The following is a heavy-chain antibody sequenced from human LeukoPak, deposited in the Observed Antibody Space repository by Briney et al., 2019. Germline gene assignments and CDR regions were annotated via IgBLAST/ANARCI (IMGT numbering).Heavy chain of an antibody. J-gene: IGHJ2*01. CDR2: IIPILGIA. CDR3: ARDVTTNWGTDWYFDL. V-gene: IGHV1-69*04. Sequence: SVKVSCKASGGTFSSYTNSWVRQAPGQGLEWMGRIIPILGIANYAQKFQGRVTITADKSTSTAYMELSSLRSEDTAVYYCARDVTTNWGTDWYFDLWGRGTLVTVSS. CDR1: GGTFSSYT. D-gene: IGHD7-27*01.